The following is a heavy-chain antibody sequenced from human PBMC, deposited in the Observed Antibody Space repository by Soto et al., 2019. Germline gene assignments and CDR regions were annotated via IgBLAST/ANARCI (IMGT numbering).Heavy chain of an antibody. CDR3: AKCNKYDYGRFLGRRNWFDP. D-gene: IGHD5-12*01. J-gene: IGHJ5*02. V-gene: IGHV3-23*01. CDR1: CSIFSSYS. CDR2: ISASRGST. Sequence: PGGSLRLSCAASCSIFSSYSMNRVRQAPGTGLEWVSSISASRGSTYYADSVKVRFTISRDNSKNTLYLQMNSLRAEDTAVYYCAKCNKYDYGRFLGRRNWFDPWGQGTLVTVSS.